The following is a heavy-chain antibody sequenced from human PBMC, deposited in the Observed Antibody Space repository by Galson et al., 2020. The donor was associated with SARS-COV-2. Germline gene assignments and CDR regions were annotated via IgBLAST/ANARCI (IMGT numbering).Heavy chain of an antibody. D-gene: IGHD3-3*01. CDR1: GYTFTSYD. CDR3: ARAGRSGYYRDY. CDR2: TNPISGNT. J-gene: IGHJ4*02. Sequence: ASVKVSCKTSGYTFTSYDINWVRLATGQGLEWMGWTNPISGNTGYAQRFQGRVTMTSITSIGTAYMELSSLRSDDTAFYYCARAGRSGYYRDYWGQGTLVTVSS. V-gene: IGHV1-8*01.